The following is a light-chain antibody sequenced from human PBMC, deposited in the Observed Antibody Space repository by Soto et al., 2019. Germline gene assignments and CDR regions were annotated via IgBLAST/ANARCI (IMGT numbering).Light chain of an antibody. CDR1: QSISSW. V-gene: IGKV1-5*03. CDR3: HQYNTYSRT. J-gene: IGKJ1*01. Sequence: DIQMTQSPSTLSASVGDRVTITCRASQSISSWLAWYQHKPGKAPKLLIYKASSLEGGVPSRFSGSGSGTEFTLTISSLQPDDFATYYCHQYNTYSRTFGQGTKVDIK. CDR2: KAS.